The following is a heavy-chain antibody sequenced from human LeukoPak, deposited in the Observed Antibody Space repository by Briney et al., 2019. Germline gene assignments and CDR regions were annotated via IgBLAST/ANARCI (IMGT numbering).Heavy chain of an antibody. CDR1: GTFISGYY. J-gene: IGHJ4*02. CDR3: AREPYYYDSSGYTSFDY. CDR2: IYTSDST. V-gene: IGHV4-4*07. Sequence: SETLSLTCSISGTFISGYYWNWIRHPAGKGLEWIGRIYTSDSTYFNPSLKSRVTMSLDTSKNQFSLKLSSVTAADTAVYYCAREPYYYDSSGYTSFDYWGQGTLVTVSS. D-gene: IGHD3-22*01.